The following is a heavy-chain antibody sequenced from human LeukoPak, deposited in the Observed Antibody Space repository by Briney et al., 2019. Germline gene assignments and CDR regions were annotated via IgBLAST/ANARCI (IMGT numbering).Heavy chain of an antibody. CDR2: INHSGST. CDR1: GGSISSSSYY. J-gene: IGHJ4*02. CDR3: ARSPYGSGTPPNDY. D-gene: IGHD3-10*01. V-gene: IGHV4-39*07. Sequence: SETLSLTCTVSGGSISSSSYYWSWIRQPPGKGLEWIGEINHSGSTNYNPSLKSRVTISVDTSKNQFSLKLSSVTAADTAVYYCARSPYGSGTPPNDYWGQGTLVTVSS.